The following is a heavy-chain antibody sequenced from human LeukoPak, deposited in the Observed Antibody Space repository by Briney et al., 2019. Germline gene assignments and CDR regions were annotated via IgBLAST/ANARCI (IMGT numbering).Heavy chain of an antibody. CDR1: GLTFSTSG. Sequence: GSLRLSFTASGLTFSTSGFNWVRQAPGKGLEWVASIGPTGSDRYHADSIKGRFTISRDNANNFLYLQMNSLRAEDTAVYYCATETNGRHYDYWGQGTLLTVSS. CDR2: IGPTGSDR. D-gene: IGHD1-14*01. CDR3: ATETNGRHYDY. V-gene: IGHV3-21*06. J-gene: IGHJ4*02.